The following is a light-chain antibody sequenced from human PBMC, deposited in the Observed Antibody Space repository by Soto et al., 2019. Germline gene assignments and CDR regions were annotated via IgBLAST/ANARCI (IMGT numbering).Light chain of an antibody. CDR3: QQYGGSPRT. CDR1: ESVSNNY. V-gene: IGKV3-20*01. J-gene: IGKJ1*01. Sequence: EMVLTQSPGTLSLSPGERATHSCRASESVSNNYLAWYQQKPGQAPRRLLYGASHRATGIPTRFRGSGSGTEFTLTISRLEPEDFAVYYCQQYGGSPRTFGQGTKVDIK. CDR2: GAS.